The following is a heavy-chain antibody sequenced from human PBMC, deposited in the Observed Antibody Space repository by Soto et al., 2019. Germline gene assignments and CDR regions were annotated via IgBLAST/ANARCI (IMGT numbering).Heavy chain of an antibody. CDR1: GYIFTNYD. J-gene: IGHJ4*02. CDR3: AREESKGFDY. D-gene: IGHD3-10*01. Sequence: ASVKVSCKTSGYIFTNYDSNWVRQAAGQGLEWMGWMNPNSGNTGYAQKFQGRVTITADESTSTAYMELSSLRSEDTAVYYCAREESKGFDYWGQGTLVTVSS. CDR2: MNPNSGNT. V-gene: IGHV1-8*01.